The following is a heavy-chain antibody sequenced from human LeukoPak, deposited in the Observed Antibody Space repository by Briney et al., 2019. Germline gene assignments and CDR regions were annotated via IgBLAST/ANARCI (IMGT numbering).Heavy chain of an antibody. CDR3: ARAPLMLASDVFDI. CDR2: INHSGST. CDR1: GGSFSGYY. D-gene: IGHD2-8*01. J-gene: IGHJ3*02. Sequence: SETLSLTCAVYGGSFSGYYWSWIRQPPGKGLEWIGEINHSGSTNYNPSLKSRVTISVDTSKNQFPLKLSSVTAADTAVYYCARAPLMLASDVFDIWGQGTMVTVSS. V-gene: IGHV4-34*01.